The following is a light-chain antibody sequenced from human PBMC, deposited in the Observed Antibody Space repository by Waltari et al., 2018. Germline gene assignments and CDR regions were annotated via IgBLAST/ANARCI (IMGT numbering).Light chain of an antibody. V-gene: IGKV4-1*01. J-gene: IGKJ2*01. CDR2: WAS. Sequence: DIMMTQSPDVLAVSLGERASIKCKSSHSVLDYFNNKDSLAWYQQKAGQPPRPLIHWASTRETGVPDRFRGSGSGTDFTLTISSLQAEDAALYYCQQYYGPPYNFGQGTRLEIK. CDR1: HSVLDYFNNKDS. CDR3: QQYYGPPYN.